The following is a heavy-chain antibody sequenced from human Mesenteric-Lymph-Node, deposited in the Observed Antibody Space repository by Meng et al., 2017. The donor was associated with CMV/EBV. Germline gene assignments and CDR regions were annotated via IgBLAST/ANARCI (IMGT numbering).Heavy chain of an antibody. CDR2: ISSSGSTI. J-gene: IGHJ3*02. CDR3: ARESDGFDI. Sequence: GESLKISCAASGFTFSDYYMSWIRQAPGKGLEWVSYISSSGSTIYYADSVKGRFTVSRDNAKNSLYLQMNSLRVEDTGIYYCARESDGFDIWGQGTLVTVSS. CDR1: GFTFSDYY. V-gene: IGHV3-11*04.